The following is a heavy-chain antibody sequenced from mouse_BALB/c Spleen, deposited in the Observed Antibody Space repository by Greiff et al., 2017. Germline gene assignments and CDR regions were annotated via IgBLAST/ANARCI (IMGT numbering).Heavy chain of an antibody. CDR2: IRSKSNNYAT. Sequence: EVQGVESGGGLVQPKGSLKLSCAASGFTFNTYAMNWVRQAPGKGLEWVARIRSKSNNYATYYADSVKDRFTISRDDSQSMLYLQMNNLKTEDTAMYYCVRLLYDGYYFDYWGQGTTLTVSS. V-gene: IGHV10-1*02. D-gene: IGHD2-3*01. CDR1: GFTFNTYA. CDR3: VRLLYDGYYFDY. J-gene: IGHJ2*01.